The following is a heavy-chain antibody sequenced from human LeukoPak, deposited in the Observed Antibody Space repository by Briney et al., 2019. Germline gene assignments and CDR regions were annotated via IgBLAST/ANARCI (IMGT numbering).Heavy chain of an antibody. V-gene: IGHV4-4*07. CDR3: ARAGYYYDSSGYLDAFDI. Sequence: SETLSLTCTVSGGSISSYYWSWIRQPAGKGLEWIGRNYTSGSTNYNPSLKSRVTMSVDTSKNQFSLKLSSVTAADTAVYYCARAGYYYDSSGYLDAFDIWGQGTMVTVSS. CDR2: NYTSGST. CDR1: GGSISSYY. D-gene: IGHD3-22*01. J-gene: IGHJ3*02.